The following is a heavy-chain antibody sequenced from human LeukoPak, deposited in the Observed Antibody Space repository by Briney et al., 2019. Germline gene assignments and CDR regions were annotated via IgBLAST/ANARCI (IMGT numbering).Heavy chain of an antibody. CDR3: ARDGYGAAAGSFDY. J-gene: IGHJ4*02. Sequence: SQTLSLTCTVSGGSISSGGYCWSWIRQHPGKGLEWIGYIYYSGSTYYNPSLKSRVTISVDTSKNQFSLKLSSVTAADTAVYYCARDGYGAAAGSFDYWGQGTLVTVSS. CDR2: IYYSGST. V-gene: IGHV4-31*03. D-gene: IGHD6-13*01. CDR1: GGSISSGGYC.